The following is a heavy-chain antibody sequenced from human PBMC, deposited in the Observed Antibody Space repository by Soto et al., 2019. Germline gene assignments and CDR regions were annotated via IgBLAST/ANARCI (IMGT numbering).Heavy chain of an antibody. CDR1: GGTFRSYA. J-gene: IGHJ4*02. CDR2: IIPIFGTA. CDR3: ARTPGIAAAGSDY. V-gene: IGHV1-69*13. D-gene: IGHD6-13*01. Sequence: PVKVSCKASGGTFRSYAISWVRQAPGQGLEWMGGIIPIFGTANYAQKFQGRVTITADESTSTAYMELSSLRSEDTAVYYCARTPGIAAAGSDYWGQGTLVTVSS.